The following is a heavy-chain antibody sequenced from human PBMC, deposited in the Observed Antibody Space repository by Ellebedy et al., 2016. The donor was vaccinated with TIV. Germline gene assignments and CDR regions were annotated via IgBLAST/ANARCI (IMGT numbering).Heavy chain of an antibody. Sequence: MPSETLSLTCTVSGCSITSSSYYWTWIRQQPGKGLEWIGNIYYSCSTYYRPSLKIRITISLDTSKNQFSLRLSSVTAEDTSVYYCARDEGGSASLSYWGQGTLVTVSS. D-gene: IGHD3-10*01. CDR1: GCSITSSSYY. V-gene: IGHV4-31*03. CDR2: IYYSCST. CDR3: ARDEGGSASLSY. J-gene: IGHJ4*02.